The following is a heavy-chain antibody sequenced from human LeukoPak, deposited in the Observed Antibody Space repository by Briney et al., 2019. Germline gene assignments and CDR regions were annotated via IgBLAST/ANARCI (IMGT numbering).Heavy chain of an antibody. V-gene: IGHV3-48*03. D-gene: IGHD6-13*01. CDR2: ISSSGSTI. CDR1: GVTFSSYE. J-gene: IGHJ6*03. Sequence: GGSLRLSCAGCGVTFSSYEMNWGGQGPGKGVEWVSYISSSGSTIYYADSVKGRFTISRDNSKNTLYLQMNSLRAEDTAVYYCARSGYSSSWSHYYYYMDVWGKGTTVTISS. CDR3: ARSGYSSSWSHYYYYMDV.